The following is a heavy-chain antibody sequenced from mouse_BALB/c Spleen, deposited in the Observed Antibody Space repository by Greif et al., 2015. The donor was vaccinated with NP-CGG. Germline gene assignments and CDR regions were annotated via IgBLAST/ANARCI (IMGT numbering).Heavy chain of an antibody. D-gene: IGHD2-14*01. Sequence: VQLKHSGAELVKPGASVKLSCTASGFNIRDTYMHWVKQRPEQGLEWIGRIDPANGYTKYDPKFQGKATITADTSSNTACLHLSSLTSEDTAVYYCARYYRYPYYAMDYWGQGTSVTVSS. CDR1: GFNIRDTY. CDR2: IDPANGYT. V-gene: IGHV14-3*02. CDR3: ARYYRYPYYAMDY. J-gene: IGHJ4*01.